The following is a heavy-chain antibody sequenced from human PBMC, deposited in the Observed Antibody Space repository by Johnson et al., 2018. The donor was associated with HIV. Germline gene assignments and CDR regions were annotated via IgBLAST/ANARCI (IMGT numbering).Heavy chain of an antibody. CDR1: GFTVSSNY. CDR3: ARDKCSGGSCYDDDVFDI. V-gene: IGHV3-66*01. D-gene: IGHD2-15*01. CDR2: IYSGGNT. Sequence: VQLVESGGGLVQPGGSLRLSCAASGFTVSSNYMSWVRQAPGKGLEWVSVIYSGGNTYYADSVKGRFTISRDNSKNTLSLQMNSLRAEDTAVYYCARDKCSGGSCYDDDVFDIWGQGTMVTVSS. J-gene: IGHJ3*02.